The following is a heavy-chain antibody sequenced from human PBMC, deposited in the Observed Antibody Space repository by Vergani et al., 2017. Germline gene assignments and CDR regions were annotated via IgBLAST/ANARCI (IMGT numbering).Heavy chain of an antibody. CDR3: LRVPLIRRASGNYGINNYHGMDV. CDR2: VNQDGSEK. Sequence: EGQLVESGGDWVQRGGSLRLSCAASGFISSSYWMSWVRQAPGKGLEWVANVNQDGSEKYYVDSVRGRFTISIDNAKNSIYLQMNSLSAEDTAVYFCLRVPLIRRASGNYGINNYHGMDVWGQGTTVIVSS. CDR1: GFISSSYW. V-gene: IGHV3-7*01. D-gene: IGHD3-10*01. J-gene: IGHJ6*02.